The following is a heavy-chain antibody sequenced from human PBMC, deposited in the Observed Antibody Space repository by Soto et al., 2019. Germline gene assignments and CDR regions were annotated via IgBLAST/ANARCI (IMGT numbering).Heavy chain of an antibody. CDR3: ARAKYDFWSGYSPYYYGMDV. CDR2: INPSGGST. Sequence: GASVKVSCKASGYTFTSYYMHWVRQAPGQGLEWMGIINPSGGSTSYAQKFQGRVTMTRDTSTSTVYMELSSLRSEDTAVYYCARAKYDFWSGYSPYYYGMDVWGQGTTVTVSS. CDR1: GYTFTSYY. D-gene: IGHD3-3*01. V-gene: IGHV1-46*01. J-gene: IGHJ6*02.